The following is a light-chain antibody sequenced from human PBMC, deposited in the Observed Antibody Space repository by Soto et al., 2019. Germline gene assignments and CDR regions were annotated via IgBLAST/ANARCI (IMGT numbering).Light chain of an antibody. CDR3: QQYNNWPPIT. J-gene: IGKJ5*01. CDR1: QSVSSNY. V-gene: IGKV3-20*01. Sequence: IVLTQSPGPLSLSPGERGALSCRSSQSVSSNYVAWYQQQPPQTPRLLISGASNRATGTPDRFSGSGSGTDFSLTISRLEPEDFGVYYCQQYNNWPPITLGQGTRLEIK. CDR2: GAS.